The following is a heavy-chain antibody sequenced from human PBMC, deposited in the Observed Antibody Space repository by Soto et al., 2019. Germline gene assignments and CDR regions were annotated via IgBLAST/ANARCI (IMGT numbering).Heavy chain of an antibody. CDR1: GFTVSSNY. D-gene: IGHD3-10*01. CDR2: IYSGGST. CDR3: ARVKRGVRGRPHEDYYYYMDV. Sequence: GGSLRLSCAASGFTVSSNYMSWVRQAPGKGLEWVSVIYSGGSTYYADSVKGRFTISRDNSKNKLYLQMNSLRAEDTAVYYCARVKRGVRGRPHEDYYYYMDVWGKGTTVTVSS. V-gene: IGHV3-66*02. J-gene: IGHJ6*03.